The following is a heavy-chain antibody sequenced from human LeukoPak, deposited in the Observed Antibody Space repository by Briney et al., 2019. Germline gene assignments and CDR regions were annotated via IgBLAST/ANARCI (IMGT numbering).Heavy chain of an antibody. Sequence: SETLSLTCTVSGGSISSSSYCWGWIRQPPGKGLEWIGSIYYSGSTYYNPSLKSRVTISVDTSKNQFSLKLSSVTAADTAVYYCASQISRASSYMDVWGQGTTVTVSS. D-gene: IGHD2-15*01. CDR2: IYYSGST. CDR1: GGSISSSSYC. J-gene: IGHJ6*02. V-gene: IGHV4-39*01. CDR3: ASQISRASSYMDV.